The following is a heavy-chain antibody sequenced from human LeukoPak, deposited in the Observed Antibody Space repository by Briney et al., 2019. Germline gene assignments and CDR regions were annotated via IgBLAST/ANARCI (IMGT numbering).Heavy chain of an antibody. V-gene: IGHV3-23*01. CDR3: AKGGYSYGYLRY. CDR1: GFTFSSYA. CDR2: ISATGGST. D-gene: IGHD5-18*01. Sequence: GGSLRLSCAASGFTFSSYAMSWVRQAPGEGLEWVSSISATGGSTYYADSVKGRSTISRDNSKNTLYLQMNSLRAEDTAVYYCAKGGYSYGYLRYWGQGTLVTVSS. J-gene: IGHJ4*02.